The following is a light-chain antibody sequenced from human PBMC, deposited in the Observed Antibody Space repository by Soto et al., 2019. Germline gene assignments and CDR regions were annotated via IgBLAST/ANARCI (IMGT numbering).Light chain of an antibody. CDR2: EVT. Sequence: QSALTQPPSASGSPGQSVSISCTGTRRDVGGYNYVAWYQQHPGKAPKLMISEVTKRPSGVPDRFSGSKSGNTAFLTVSGLQPGDEADYYCSSYVSSDVFVFGTGTKLTVL. V-gene: IGLV2-8*01. CDR3: SSYVSSDVFV. CDR1: RRDVGGYNY. J-gene: IGLJ1*01.